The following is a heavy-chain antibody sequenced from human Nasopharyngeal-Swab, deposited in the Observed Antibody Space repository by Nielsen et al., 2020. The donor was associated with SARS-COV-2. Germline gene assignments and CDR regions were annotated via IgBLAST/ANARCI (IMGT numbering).Heavy chain of an antibody. CDR3: GRAGSYRIDY. D-gene: IGHD1-14*01. V-gene: IGHV3-74*01. CDR2: INSDGRTK. J-gene: IGHJ4*02. CDR1: GFTFSSYW. Sequence: GGSLRLSCVASGFTFSSYWMQWVRQPPGEGLEWVARINSDGRTKDHADSRQGRFTIARDNAKNEVYLQLNGLRDEDTAVYYCGRAGSYRIDYWGQGTLVTVSS.